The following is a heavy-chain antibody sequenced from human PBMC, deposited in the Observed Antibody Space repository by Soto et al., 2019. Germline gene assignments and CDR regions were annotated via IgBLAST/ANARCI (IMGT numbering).Heavy chain of an antibody. CDR3: ARAQPQRTWFGELLHRRPVDDAFDI. CDR2: IIPIFGTA. CDR1: GGTFSSYA. D-gene: IGHD3-10*01. J-gene: IGHJ3*02. Sequence: QVQLVQSGAEVKKPGSSVKVSCKASGGTFSSYAISWVRQAPGQGLEWMGGIIPIFGTANYAQKFQGRVTITADESTSTAYMELSSLRSEDTAVYYCARAQPQRTWFGELLHRRPVDDAFDIWGQGTMVTVSS. V-gene: IGHV1-69*01.